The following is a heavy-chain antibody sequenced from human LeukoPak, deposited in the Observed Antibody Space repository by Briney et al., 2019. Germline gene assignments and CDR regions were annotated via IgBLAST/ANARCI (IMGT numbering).Heavy chain of an antibody. Sequence: SETLSLTCTVSGGSISSGDYCWSWSRQPPGKGLEWIGYIYYSGSTYYNPSLKSRVTISVDTSKNQFSLKLSSVTAADTAVYYCARELGWDLLWGWFDPWGQGTQVTVSS. D-gene: IGHD1-26*01. V-gene: IGHV4-30-4*08. CDR3: ARELGWDLLWGWFDP. J-gene: IGHJ5*02. CDR2: IYYSGST. CDR1: GGSISSGDYC.